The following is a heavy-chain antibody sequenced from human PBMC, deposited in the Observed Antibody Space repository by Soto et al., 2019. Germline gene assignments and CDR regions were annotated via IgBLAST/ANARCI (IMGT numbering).Heavy chain of an antibody. V-gene: IGHV3-7*04. J-gene: IGHJ6*03. CDR1: GFTFSSYW. Sequence: GGSLRLSCAASGFTFSSYWMSWVRQAPGKGLELVANIKQDGSEKYYVDSVKGRFTISRDNAKNSLYLQMNSLRAEDTAVYYCARGGIAAGTNMDVWGKGTTVTVSS. D-gene: IGHD6-13*01. CDR3: ARGGIAAGTNMDV. CDR2: IKQDGSEK.